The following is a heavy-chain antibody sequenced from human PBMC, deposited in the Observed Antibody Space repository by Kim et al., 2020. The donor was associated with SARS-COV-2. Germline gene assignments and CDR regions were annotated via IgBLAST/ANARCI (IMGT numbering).Heavy chain of an antibody. V-gene: IGHV3-21*01. CDR2: ISSSSSYI. CDR1: GFTFSSYS. CDR3: ARLGLGEWFDP. Sequence: GGSLRLSCAASGFTFSSYSMNWVRHAPGKGLEWVSSISSSSSYIYYADSVKGRFTISRDNAKNSLYLQMNSLRAEDTAVYYCARLGLGEWFDPWGQGTLGTGSS. J-gene: IGHJ5*02. D-gene: IGHD3-16*01.